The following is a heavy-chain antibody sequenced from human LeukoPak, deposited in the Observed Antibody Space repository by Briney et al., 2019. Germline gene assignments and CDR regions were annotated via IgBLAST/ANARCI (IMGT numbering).Heavy chain of an antibody. D-gene: IGHD5-24*01. CDR1: GFTVSNNY. J-gene: IGHJ4*02. CDR2: IYSHGGT. CDR3: ARVSITGLDFDY. Sequence: GGSLRLSCAASGFTVSNNYMSWVRQAPGKGLEWVSLIYSHGGTNYADSVKGRFTISRDNSKNSLYLQMNSLRAEDTAVYYCARVSITGLDFDYWGQGTLVTVSS. V-gene: IGHV3-66*01.